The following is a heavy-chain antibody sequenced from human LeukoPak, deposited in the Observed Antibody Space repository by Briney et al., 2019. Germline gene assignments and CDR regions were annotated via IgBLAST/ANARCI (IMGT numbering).Heavy chain of an antibody. D-gene: IGHD6-6*01. V-gene: IGHV3-30*02. CDR1: GFTFSSYG. CDR3: AKDSSSSGVVGQFDY. J-gene: IGHJ4*02. Sequence: GGSLRLSCAASGFTFSSYGMHWVRQAPGKGLEWVAFIRYDGSNKYYADSVKGRFTISRDNSKNTLYLQMNSLRAEDTAVYYCAKDSSSSGVVGQFDYWGQGTLVTVSS. CDR2: IRYDGSNK.